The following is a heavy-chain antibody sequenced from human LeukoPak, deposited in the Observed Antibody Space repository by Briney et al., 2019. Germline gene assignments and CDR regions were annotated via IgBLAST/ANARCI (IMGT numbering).Heavy chain of an antibody. D-gene: IGHD2-2*01. CDR3: AKDGLNQDIVVVPATDAFDI. V-gene: IGHV3-23*01. CDR2: ISGSSGST. J-gene: IGHJ3*02. CDR1: GFTFSSYA. Sequence: GGSLRLSCAASGFTFSSYAMSWVRQAPGKGLEWVSAISGSSGSTYYADSVKGRFTISRDNSKNTLYLQMNSLRAEDTAVYYCAKDGLNQDIVVVPATDAFDIWGQGTMVTVSS.